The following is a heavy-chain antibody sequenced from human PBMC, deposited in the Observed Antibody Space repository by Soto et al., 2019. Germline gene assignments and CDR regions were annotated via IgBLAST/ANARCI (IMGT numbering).Heavy chain of an antibody. D-gene: IGHD3-16*02. J-gene: IGHJ1*01. Sequence: GGSLRLSCAVSGFSFSTYSMNWVRQAPGKGLEWVSSISRSSSNMFYVDSVKGRFTISRDDAKNSLSLQMNSLRAEDTAVYYCARASQSFIEYFQHWGQGTLVTVSS. CDR1: GFSFSTYS. V-gene: IGHV3-21*01. CDR2: ISRSSSNM. CDR3: ARASQSFIEYFQH.